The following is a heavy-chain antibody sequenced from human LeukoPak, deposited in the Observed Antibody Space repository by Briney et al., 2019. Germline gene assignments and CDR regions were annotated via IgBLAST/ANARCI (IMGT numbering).Heavy chain of an antibody. J-gene: IGHJ4*02. V-gene: IGHV3-21*01. Sequence: GGSLRLSCAASGFTLSSYSMNWVRQAPGKGLEWVSSISSSSSYIYYADSVKGRFTISRDNAKNSLYLQMNSLRAEDTAVYYCARDMYYYDSSGYSRAYWGQGTLVTVSS. D-gene: IGHD3-22*01. CDR1: GFTLSSYS. CDR3: ARDMYYYDSSGYSRAY. CDR2: ISSSSSYI.